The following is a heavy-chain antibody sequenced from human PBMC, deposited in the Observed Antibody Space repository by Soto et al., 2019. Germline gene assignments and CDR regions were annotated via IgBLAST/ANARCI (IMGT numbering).Heavy chain of an antibody. CDR3: ARVPSDYYGSGSYKQMYYYYYMDV. Sequence: GGSLRLSCAASGFTFSSYWMSWVRQAPGKGLEWVANIKQDGSEKYYVDSVKGRFTISRDNAKNSLYLQMNSLRAEDTAVYYCARVPSDYYGSGSYKQMYYYYYMDVWGKGTTVTVSS. V-gene: IGHV3-7*01. CDR2: IKQDGSEK. CDR1: GFTFSSYW. D-gene: IGHD3-10*01. J-gene: IGHJ6*03.